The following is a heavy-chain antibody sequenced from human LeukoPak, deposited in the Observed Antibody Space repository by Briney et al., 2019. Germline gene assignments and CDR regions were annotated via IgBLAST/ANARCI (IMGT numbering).Heavy chain of an antibody. CDR3: AKSDSGWYGETFDY. CDR2: ISGSGGST. V-gene: IGHV3-23*01. Sequence: GGSLRLSCAASGFTFSSYAMSWVRQAPGKGLEWVSAISGSGGSTYYADSVKGRSTISRDNSKNTLYLQMNSLRAEDTAVYYCAKSDSGWYGETFDYWGQGTLVTVSS. D-gene: IGHD6-19*01. J-gene: IGHJ4*02. CDR1: GFTFSSYA.